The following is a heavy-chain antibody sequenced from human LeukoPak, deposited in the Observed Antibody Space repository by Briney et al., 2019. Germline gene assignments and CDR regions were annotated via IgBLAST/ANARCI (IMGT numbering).Heavy chain of an antibody. D-gene: IGHD1-26*01. CDR2: IIPIFGTA. J-gene: IGHJ5*02. CDR3: ATGVGATITNWIDP. Sequence: SVKVSCKASGGTFSSYAISWVRQAPGQGLEWMGGIIPIFGTANYAQKFQGRVTITTDESTSTAYMELSSLRSEDTAVYYCATGVGATITNWIDPWGQGTLVTVSS. CDR1: GGTFSSYA. V-gene: IGHV1-69*05.